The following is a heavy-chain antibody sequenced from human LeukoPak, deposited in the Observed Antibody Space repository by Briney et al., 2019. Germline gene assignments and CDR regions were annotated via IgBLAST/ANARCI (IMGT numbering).Heavy chain of an antibody. CDR2: ISGSGGST. D-gene: IGHD4-17*01. CDR3: ARVAINDYGDYFDY. CDR1: GFTFSSYA. J-gene: IGHJ4*02. V-gene: IGHV3-23*01. Sequence: PGGSLRFSCAASGFTFSSYAMSWVRQAPGKGLEWVSAISGSGGSTYYADSVKGRFTISRDNAKNSLYLQMNSLRAEDTAVYYCARVAINDYGDYFDYWGQGTLVTVSS.